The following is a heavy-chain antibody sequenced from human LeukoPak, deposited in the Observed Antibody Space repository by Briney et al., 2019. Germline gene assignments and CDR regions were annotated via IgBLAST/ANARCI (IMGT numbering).Heavy chain of an antibody. V-gene: IGHV1-2*02. CDR3: ARGLGDSSGYYYPDDY. CDR1: GYPFTAYY. D-gene: IGHD3-22*01. CDR2: IKPDTGAA. Sequence: ASVKVSCKASGYPFTAYYIHWVRQAPGQGLQWMGWIKPDTGAAKHAQKFQARVTMTRDTSISTAYMELRSLRSDDTAVYYCARGLGDSSGYYYPDDYWGQGTLVTVSS. J-gene: IGHJ4*02.